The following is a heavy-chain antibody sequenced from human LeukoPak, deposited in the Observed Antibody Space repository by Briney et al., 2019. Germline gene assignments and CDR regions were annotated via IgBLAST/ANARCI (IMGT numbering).Heavy chain of an antibody. CDR1: GFTFSNYW. J-gene: IGHJ4*02. D-gene: IGHD1-26*01. V-gene: IGHV3-74*01. CDR2: INSDGGTT. CDR3: ARGGTSGSLIY. Sequence: GGSLRLSCAASGFTFSNYWMHWVRQDPLKGLVWVSRINSDGGTTGYADSVKGRFTISRDNAKDTLYLQMNSLRAEDTALYYCARGGTSGSLIYWGQGTLVTVSS.